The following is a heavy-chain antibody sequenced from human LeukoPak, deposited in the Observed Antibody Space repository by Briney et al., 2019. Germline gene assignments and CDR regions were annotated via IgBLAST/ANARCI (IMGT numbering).Heavy chain of an antibody. V-gene: IGHV3-30*04. J-gene: IGHJ4*02. CDR1: GFTFSSYA. Sequence: PGGSLRLSCAASGFTFSSYAMHWVRQAPGKGLEWVAVISYDGSNKYYADSVKGRFTIPRDNSKNTLYLQMNSLRAEDTAVYYCARVQPLSYAEDYWGQGTLVTVSS. CDR2: ISYDGSNK. CDR3: ARVQPLSYAEDY. D-gene: IGHD2-2*01.